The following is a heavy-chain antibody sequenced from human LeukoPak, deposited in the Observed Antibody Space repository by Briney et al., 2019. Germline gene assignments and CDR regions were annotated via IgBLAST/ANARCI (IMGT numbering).Heavy chain of an antibody. CDR1: GFTVNNNY. V-gene: IGHV3-53*01. CDR2: IYSGGST. CDR3: ARATDYYDSSGYYYDYEFDY. Sequence: GGSLRLSCAASGFTVNNNYWVRQAPGKGLEWVSVIYSGGSTYYADSVKGRFTISRDNSKNTLYLQMNSLRAEDTAVYYCARATDYYDSSGYYYDYEFDYWGQGTLVTVSS. J-gene: IGHJ4*02. D-gene: IGHD3-22*01.